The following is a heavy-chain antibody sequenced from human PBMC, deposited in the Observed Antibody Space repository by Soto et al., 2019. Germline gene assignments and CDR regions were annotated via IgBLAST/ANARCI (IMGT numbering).Heavy chain of an antibody. J-gene: IGHJ4*02. CDR1: GGSISSSSYY. D-gene: IGHD3-22*01. Sequence: QLQLQESGPGLVKPSETLSLTCTVSGGSISSSSYYWGWIRQPPGKGLEWIGSIYYSGSTYYNPSLKSRVTISVDTSRNPFSLKVSSVTAEDTAVYYCARQAITMIVVVITRGPFDYWGQGTLVTVSS. CDR3: ARQAITMIVVVITRGPFDY. V-gene: IGHV4-39*01. CDR2: IYYSGST.